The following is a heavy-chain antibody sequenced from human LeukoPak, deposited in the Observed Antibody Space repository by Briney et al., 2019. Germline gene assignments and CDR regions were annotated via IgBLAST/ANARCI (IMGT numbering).Heavy chain of an antibody. CDR1: GFTFSSYG. D-gene: IGHD2-15*01. J-gene: IGHJ4*02. Sequence: PGGSLRLSCAASGFTFSSYGMHWVRQAPGKGLEWVAVIWYDGSNKYYADSVKGRFTISRDNSKNTLYLQMNSLRAEDTAVYYCARDMVAATAFDYWGQGTLVSVSS. CDR2: IWYDGSNK. CDR3: ARDMVAATAFDY. V-gene: IGHV3-33*01.